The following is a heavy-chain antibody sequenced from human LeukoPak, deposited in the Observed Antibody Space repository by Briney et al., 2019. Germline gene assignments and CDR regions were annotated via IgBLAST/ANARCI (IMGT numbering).Heavy chain of an antibody. CDR2: ISGSGGST. D-gene: IGHD6-19*01. V-gene: IGHV3-23*01. CDR3: AKKVRSGWYYYYGMDV. J-gene: IGHJ6*02. Sequence: PGGSLRLSCAASGFTFSSYAMSWVRQAPGKGLEWVSAISGSGGSTYYADSVKGRFTISRDNSKNTLYLQMNSLRAEDTAVYYCAKKVRSGWYYYYGMDVWGQGTTVTVSS. CDR1: GFTFSSYA.